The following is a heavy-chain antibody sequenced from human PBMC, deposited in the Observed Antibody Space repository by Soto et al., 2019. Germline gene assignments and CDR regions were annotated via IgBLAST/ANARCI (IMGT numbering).Heavy chain of an antibody. D-gene: IGHD3-3*01. J-gene: IGHJ4*02. CDR1: GGSISSSSYY. Sequence: PSETLSLTCTVSGGSISSSSYYWGWIRQPPGKGLEWIGSIYYSGSTYYNPSLKSRVTISVDTSKNQFSLKLSSVTAADTAVYYCARARGPKGGITIFGVVITKLDYWGQGTLVTVSS. CDR3: ARARGPKGGITIFGVVITKLDY. CDR2: IYYSGST. V-gene: IGHV4-39*01.